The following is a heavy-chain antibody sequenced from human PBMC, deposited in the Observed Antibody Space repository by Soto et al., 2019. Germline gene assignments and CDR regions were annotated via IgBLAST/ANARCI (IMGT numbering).Heavy chain of an antibody. V-gene: IGHV1-8*01. J-gene: IGHJ6*03. CDR1: GYTFTSYD. Sequence: GASVKVSCKASGYTFTSYDINWVRQATGQGLEWMGWMNPNSGNTGYAQKFQGRVTMTRNTSISTAYMELSSLRSEDTAVYYCARTVKQLVTYSYYMEVWGKGPTVTVAS. CDR2: MNPNSGNT. CDR3: ARTVKQLVTYSYYMEV. D-gene: IGHD6-6*01.